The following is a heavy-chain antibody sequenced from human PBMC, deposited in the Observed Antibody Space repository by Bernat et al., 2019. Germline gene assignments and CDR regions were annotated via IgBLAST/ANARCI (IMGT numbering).Heavy chain of an antibody. CDR1: GISISAYY. D-gene: IGHD3-3*01. J-gene: IGHJ6*03. V-gene: IGHV4-59*08. Sequence: QFQLQELGPGLVKPSETLPLTCSVSGISISAYYWSWIRQSPGKGLEWIGYVYYTGSTDYNPSLKSRVSMSVDTSKNPLSLKLNSVTAADAAVYYCARRVDFWSGDYPYYYYYYMAVWGTGTKVTVSS. CDR2: VYYTGST. CDR3: ARRVDFWSGDYPYYYYYYMAV.